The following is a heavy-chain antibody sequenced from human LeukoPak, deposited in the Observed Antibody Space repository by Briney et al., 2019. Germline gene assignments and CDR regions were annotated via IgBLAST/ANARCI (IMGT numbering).Heavy chain of an antibody. CDR2: ISSSDDTT. V-gene: IGHV3-23*01. CDR3: ARGAYCSSTSCYSLDAFDI. CDR1: GFTFSYYA. Sequence: GGSLRLSCEASGFTFSYYAMTWVRQAPGKGLEWVSSISSSDDTTFYADSVKGRFTISRDNAKNTLYLQMNSLRAEDTAVYYCARGAYCSSTSCYSLDAFDIWGQGTMVTVSS. D-gene: IGHD2-2*01. J-gene: IGHJ3*02.